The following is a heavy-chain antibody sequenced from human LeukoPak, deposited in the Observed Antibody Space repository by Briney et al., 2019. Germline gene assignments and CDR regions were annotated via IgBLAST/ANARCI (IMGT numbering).Heavy chain of an antibody. J-gene: IGHJ4*02. D-gene: IGHD6-25*01. CDR3: ARDRAAAAGASDY. CDR1: GYTFTRYY. Sequence: ASVKVSCKASGYTFTRYYMHWVRQAPGQGLEWMGWINPNSGGTNYAQKFQGRVTMTRDTSISTAYMELSRLRSDDTAVYYCARDRAAAAGASDYWGQGTPVTVSS. CDR2: INPNSGGT. V-gene: IGHV1-2*02.